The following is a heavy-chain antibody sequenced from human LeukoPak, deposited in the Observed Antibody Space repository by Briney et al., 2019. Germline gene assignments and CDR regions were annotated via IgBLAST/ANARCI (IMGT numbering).Heavy chain of an antibody. J-gene: IGHJ4*02. CDR1: GFTFSSYA. D-gene: IGHD6-13*01. CDR3: AKAGRKYSSSWYLDY. V-gene: IGHV3-23*01. CDR2: ISGSGGST. Sequence: GGSLRLSCAASGFTFSSYAMSWVRQAPGRGLEWVSAISGSGGSTYYADSVKGRFTISRDNSKNTLYLQMNSLRAEDTAVYYCAKAGRKYSSSWYLDYWGQGTLVTVSS.